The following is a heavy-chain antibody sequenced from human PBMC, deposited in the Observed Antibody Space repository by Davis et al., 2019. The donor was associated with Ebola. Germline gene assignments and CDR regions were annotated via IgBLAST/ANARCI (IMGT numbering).Heavy chain of an antibody. CDR3: AALGDG. Sequence: MPGGSLRLSCTVSGGSISSSSYYWGWIRQPPGKGLEWIGEIYHSGSTNYNPSLKSRVTISVDKSKNQFSLKLSSVTAADTAVYYCAALGDGWGQGTLVTVSS. J-gene: IGHJ4*02. CDR1: GGSISSSSYY. V-gene: IGHV4-39*07. CDR2: IYHSGST.